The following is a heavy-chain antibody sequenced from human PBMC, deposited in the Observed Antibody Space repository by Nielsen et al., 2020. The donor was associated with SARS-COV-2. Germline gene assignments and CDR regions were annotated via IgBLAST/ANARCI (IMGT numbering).Heavy chain of an antibody. Sequence: GGSLRLSCAASGFTFSSYSMNWVRQAPGKGLEWVSSISSSSSYLYYADSMKGRFTISRDNAQNLLFLEMNSLRAEDTAVYYCARESTYYLAFYFNGMDVWGQGITVTVSS. CDR3: ARESTYYLAFYFNGMDV. D-gene: IGHD3-10*01. J-gene: IGHJ6*02. CDR2: ISSSSSYL. V-gene: IGHV3-21*06. CDR1: GFTFSSYS.